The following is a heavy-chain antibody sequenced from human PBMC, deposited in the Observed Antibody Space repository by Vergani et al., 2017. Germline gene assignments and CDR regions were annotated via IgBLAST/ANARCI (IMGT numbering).Heavy chain of an antibody. CDR1: GFTFSSYV. J-gene: IGHJ3*02. CDR3: TRALYYFWSGYYSRDAFDI. D-gene: IGHD3-3*01. CDR2: IWYDGSNK. Sequence: QVQLVESGGGVVQPGRSLRLSCAASGFTFSSYVMHWVRQAPGKGLEWVAVIWYDGSNKYFADSVRGRFTISRDNSKNTLYLQMNSLRAEDTAVYYCTRALYYFWSGYYSRDAFDIWGQGTMVTVSS. V-gene: IGHV3-33*01.